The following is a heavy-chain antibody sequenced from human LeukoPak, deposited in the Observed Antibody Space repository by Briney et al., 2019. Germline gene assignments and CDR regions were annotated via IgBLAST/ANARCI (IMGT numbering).Heavy chain of an antibody. J-gene: IGHJ6*03. CDR2: IYTSGST. Sequence: PSQTLSLTCTVSGGSISSGSYYWSWIRQPAGKGLEWIGRIYTSGSTNYNPSLKSRVTISVDKSKNQFSLKLSSVTAADTAVYYCERVSYYYYYMDVWGKGTTVTVSS. CDR3: ERVSYYYYYMDV. CDR1: GGSISSGSYY. D-gene: IGHD3-22*01. V-gene: IGHV4-61*02.